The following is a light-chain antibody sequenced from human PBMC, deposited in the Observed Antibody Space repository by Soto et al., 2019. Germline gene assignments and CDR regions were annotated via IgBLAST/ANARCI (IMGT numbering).Light chain of an antibody. J-gene: IGLJ1*01. V-gene: IGLV2-14*01. Sequence: QSVLTQPASVSGSPRQSITISCTGTSSDVGAYNYVSWYQQHPGKAPKLIIYEVSNRPSGVSWRFSGSKSGNTASLTISGLQPEDEADYYCSSHTTSNTRVFGTGTKVTVL. CDR3: SSHTTSNTRV. CDR2: EVS. CDR1: SSDVGAYNY.